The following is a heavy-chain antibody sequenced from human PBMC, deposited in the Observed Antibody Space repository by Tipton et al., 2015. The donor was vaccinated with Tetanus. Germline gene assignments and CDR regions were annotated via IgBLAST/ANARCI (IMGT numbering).Heavy chain of an antibody. D-gene: IGHD3-22*01. J-gene: IGHJ3*02. CDR2: IWYDGSNK. CDR3: VSRDYYDSSGYNADAFDI. CDR1: GFTFSSYG. V-gene: IGHV3-33*01. Sequence: SLRLSCAASGFTFSSYGMHWVRQAPGKGLEWVAVIWYDGSNKYYADSVKGRFTISRDNSKNTLYLQMNSLRAEDTAVYYCVSRDYYDSSGYNADAFDIWGQGTMVTVSS.